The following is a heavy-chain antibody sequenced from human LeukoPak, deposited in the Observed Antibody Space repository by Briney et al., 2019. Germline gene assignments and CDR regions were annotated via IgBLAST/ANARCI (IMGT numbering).Heavy chain of an antibody. J-gene: IGHJ4*02. V-gene: IGHV1-58*02. D-gene: IGHD5-12*01. CDR3: ASVTLSAYDGDY. CDR2: IVVGSGNT. CDR1: GFTFSSSA. Sequence: ASVKVSCKASGFTFSSSAMQWVRQARGQRLEWIGWIVVGSGNTNYAQKFQERVTITRDMSTSTAYMELSRLRSDDTAVYYCASVTLSAYDGDYRGQGTLVTVSS.